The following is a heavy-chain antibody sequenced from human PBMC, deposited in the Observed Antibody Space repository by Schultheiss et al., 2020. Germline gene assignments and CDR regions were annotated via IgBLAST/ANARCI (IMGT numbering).Heavy chain of an antibody. Sequence: GGSLRLSCAASGFTFSSYWMSWVRQAPGKGLEWVSSISSSSSYIYYADSVKGRFTISRDNAKNSLYLQMNSLRAEDTAVYYCARDLVPQWLVLPPYNWFDPWGQGTLVTVSS. CDR1: GFTFSSYW. CDR3: ARDLVPQWLVLPPYNWFDP. CDR2: ISSSSSYI. V-gene: IGHV3-21*01. D-gene: IGHD6-19*01. J-gene: IGHJ5*02.